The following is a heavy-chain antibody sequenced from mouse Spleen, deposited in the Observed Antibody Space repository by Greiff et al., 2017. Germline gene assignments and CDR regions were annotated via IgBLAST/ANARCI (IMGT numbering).Heavy chain of an antibody. J-gene: IGHJ1*01. D-gene: IGHD1-1*01. CDR3: ARRGGSYGYFDV. CDR2: ISNLAYSI. CDR1: GFTFSDYG. Sequence: EVKLMESGGGLVKPGGSLKLSCAASGFTFSDYGMAWVRQAPGKGPEWVAFISNLAYSIYYADTVTGRFTISRENAKNTLYLEMSSLRSEDTAMYYCARRGGSYGYFDVWGAGTTVTVSS. V-gene: IGHV5-15*01.